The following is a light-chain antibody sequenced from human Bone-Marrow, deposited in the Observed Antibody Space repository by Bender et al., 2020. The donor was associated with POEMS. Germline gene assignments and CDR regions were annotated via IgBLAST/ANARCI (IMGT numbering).Light chain of an antibody. J-gene: IGLJ3*02. CDR2: DVG. Sequence: QSALTQPPSASGSPGQSVTISCTGTSSDVGGYDSVSWYQQHPGKAPKLMIYDVGHRPSGVSDRFSGSSSGNTASLTISGLQAEDEADYYCCSYAGSSTWVFGGGTKLTIL. CDR3: CSYAGSSTWV. CDR1: SSDVGGYDS. V-gene: IGLV2-14*03.